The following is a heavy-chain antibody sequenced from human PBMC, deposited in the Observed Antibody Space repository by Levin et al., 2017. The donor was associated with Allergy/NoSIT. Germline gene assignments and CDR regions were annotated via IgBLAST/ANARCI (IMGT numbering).Heavy chain of an antibody. Sequence: GSLRLSCTVSGGSISSYYWSWIRQPAGKGLEWIGRIYTSGSTNYNPSLKSQVTMSVDTSKNQFSLNLSSVTAADTAVYYCARVYSSSSGKDAFDIWGQGTMVTVSS. CDR1: GGSISSYY. CDR3: ARVYSSSSGKDAFDI. V-gene: IGHV4-4*07. D-gene: IGHD6-13*01. CDR2: IYTSGST. J-gene: IGHJ3*02.